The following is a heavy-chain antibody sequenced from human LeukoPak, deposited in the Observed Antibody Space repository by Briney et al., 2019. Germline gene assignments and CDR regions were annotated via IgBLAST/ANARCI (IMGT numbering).Heavy chain of an antibody. D-gene: IGHD2-2*02. CDR1: GGSFSGYY. Sequence: LGTPSLNSAVYGGSFSGYYWSWIRQPPRKGVEWDGEINHSGSTNYNPSLKSRVTISVDTSKNQFSLKLSSVTAADTAVYYCARGALGYCSSTSCYKDDYWGQGTLVTVSS. CDR2: INHSGST. V-gene: IGHV4-34*01. CDR3: ARGALGYCSSTSCYKDDY. J-gene: IGHJ4*02.